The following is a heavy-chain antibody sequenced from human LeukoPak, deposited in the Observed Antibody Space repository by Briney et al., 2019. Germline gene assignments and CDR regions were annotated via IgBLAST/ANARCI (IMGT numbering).Heavy chain of an antibody. CDR2: INHSGST. V-gene: IGHV4-34*01. CDR3: ARGSGWHRLDY. J-gene: IGHJ4*02. Sequence: SETLSLTCAVYGGSFSGYYWSWIRQPPGKGLEWIGEINHSGSTNYNPSLKSRVTMSVDTSKNQFSLKLSSVTAADTAVYYCARGSGWHRLDYWGQGTLVTVSS. CDR1: GGSFSGYY. D-gene: IGHD6-19*01.